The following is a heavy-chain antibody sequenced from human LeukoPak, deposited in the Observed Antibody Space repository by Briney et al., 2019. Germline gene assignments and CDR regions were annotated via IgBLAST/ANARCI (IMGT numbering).Heavy chain of an antibody. CDR2: ISYDGSNK. Sequence: PGRSLRLSCAASGFTFSSYGMHWVRLAPGKGLEWVAVISYDGSNKYYVDSVKGRFTISRDNSKNTLSLQMNSLRGEDTAVYYCAKASIYVYYGMDVWGQGTTVIVSS. J-gene: IGHJ6*02. CDR1: GFTFSSYG. V-gene: IGHV3-30*18. D-gene: IGHD3-16*02. CDR3: AKASIYVYYGMDV.